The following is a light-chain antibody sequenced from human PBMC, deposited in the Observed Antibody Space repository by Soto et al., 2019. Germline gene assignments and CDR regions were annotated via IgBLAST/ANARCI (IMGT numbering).Light chain of an antibody. V-gene: IGKV3-20*01. CDR3: QQYGSPPLT. CDR2: GAS. CDR1: QSVSSSY. J-gene: IGKJ4*01. Sequence: IVLTQSPGTLSLSPGERATLSCRASQSVSSSYLAWYQQKPGQAPRLLIYGASSRATAIPDRFSGSGSGTDFTLTISRLEPEDFAVYYCQQYGSPPLTFGGGTKVEIK.